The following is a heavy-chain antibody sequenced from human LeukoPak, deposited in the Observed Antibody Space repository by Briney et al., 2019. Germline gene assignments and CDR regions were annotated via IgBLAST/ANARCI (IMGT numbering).Heavy chain of an antibody. V-gene: IGHV5-51*01. D-gene: IGHD5-24*01. CDR3: ARQGDRDGYNFGY. CDR1: GYSFTSYW. CDR2: IYPIDSDT. J-gene: IGHJ4*02. Sequence: GESLKISCKTSGYSFTSYWIGWVRHMPGKGLEWMGFIYPIDSDTRYSPSFQGQVTISADKSISTAYLQWSSLKASDTAMYYCARQGDRDGYNFGYWGQGTLVTVSS.